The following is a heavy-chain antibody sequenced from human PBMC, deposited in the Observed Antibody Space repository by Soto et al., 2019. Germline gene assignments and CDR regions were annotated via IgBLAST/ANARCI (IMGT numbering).Heavy chain of an antibody. CDR2: ISAYNGNT. V-gene: IGHV1-18*04. CDR3: ARYVDLTNYGMDV. Sequence: APVKASCKAARYTFTSYGISRVRQAPVQGLEWMGWISAYNGNTNYAQKLQGRVTMTTDTSTSTAYMELRSLRSDDTAVYYCARYVDLTNYGMDVWGQGTTVTVS. J-gene: IGHJ6*02. CDR1: RYTFTSYG. D-gene: IGHD3-16*01.